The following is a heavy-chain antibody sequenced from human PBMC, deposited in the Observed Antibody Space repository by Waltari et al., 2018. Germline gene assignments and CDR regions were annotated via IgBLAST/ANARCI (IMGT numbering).Heavy chain of an antibody. CDR3: TRVYYDSSGYLDAFDI. J-gene: IGHJ3*02. D-gene: IGHD3-22*01. CDR2: IRSKAYGGTT. Sequence: EVQLVESGGGLVQPGRSLRLSCTASGFTFGDYAMSWFRQAPGKGLEWVGFIRSKAYGGTTEYAASVKGRFTISRDDSKSIAYLQMNSLKTEDTAVYYCTRVYYDSSGYLDAFDIWGQGTMVTVSS. CDR1: GFTFGDYA. V-gene: IGHV3-49*03.